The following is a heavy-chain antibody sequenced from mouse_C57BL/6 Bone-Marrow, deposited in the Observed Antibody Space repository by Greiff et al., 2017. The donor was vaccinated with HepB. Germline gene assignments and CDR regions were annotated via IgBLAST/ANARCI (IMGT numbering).Heavy chain of an antibody. V-gene: IGHV1-81*01. Sequence: VQLQESGAELARPGASVKLSCKASGYTFTSYGISWVKQRTGQGLEWIGEIYPRSGNTYYNEKFKGKATLTADKSSSTAYMELRSLTSEDSAVYFCASSMITTDFDYWGQGTTLTVSS. CDR1: GYTFTSYG. D-gene: IGHD2-4*01. J-gene: IGHJ2*01. CDR2: IYPRSGNT. CDR3: ASSMITTDFDY.